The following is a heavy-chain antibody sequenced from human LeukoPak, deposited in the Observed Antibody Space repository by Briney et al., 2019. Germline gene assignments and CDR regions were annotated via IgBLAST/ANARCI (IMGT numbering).Heavy chain of an antibody. V-gene: IGHV4-39*07. D-gene: IGHD5-24*01. Sequence: SETLSLTCTVSGGSISSSSYYWGWIRQPPGKGLERIGSIYYSGSTYYNPSLKSRVTISVDTSKNQFSLKLSSVTAADTAVYYCASGRNWFDIWGQGTMVTVSS. CDR1: GGSISSSSYY. J-gene: IGHJ3*02. CDR3: ASGRNWFDI. CDR2: IYYSGST.